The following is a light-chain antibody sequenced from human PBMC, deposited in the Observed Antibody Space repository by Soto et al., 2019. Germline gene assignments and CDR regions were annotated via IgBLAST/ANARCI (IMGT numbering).Light chain of an antibody. CDR2: GDT. J-gene: IGLJ1*01. Sequence: QSVLTQPPSVSGAPGQRVTISCTGSSANVGAGYGVHWYQQLPGTAPKLLIYGDTNRPSGVPARFFGSKSGTSASLAITGLQAEDEADYYCQSYDNSLSGHVFXTGTKRTVL. CDR3: QSYDNSLSGHV. CDR1: SANVGAGYG. V-gene: IGLV1-40*01.